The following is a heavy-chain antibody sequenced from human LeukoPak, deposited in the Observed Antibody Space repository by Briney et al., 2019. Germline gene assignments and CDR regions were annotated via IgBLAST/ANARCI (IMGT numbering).Heavy chain of an antibody. Sequence: PGGSLRLSCAASGFTFSDYYMSWIRQAPGKGLEWVSYISSSGSTVHYADSVRGRFTISRDNSKNTLYLQMNSLRAEDTAVYYCAREAGPDFDYWGQGTLVTVSS. J-gene: IGHJ4*02. CDR3: AREAGPDFDY. CDR2: ISSSGSTV. CDR1: GFTFSDYY. V-gene: IGHV3-11*04. D-gene: IGHD6-19*01.